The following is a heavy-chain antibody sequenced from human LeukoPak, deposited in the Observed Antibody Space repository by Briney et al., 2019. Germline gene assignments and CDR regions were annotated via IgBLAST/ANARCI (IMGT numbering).Heavy chain of an antibody. CDR2: ISGSGGTT. V-gene: IGHV3-23*01. CDR3: ARDYTGGWNDY. Sequence: GGSLRLSCAASGFTFSSYAMSWVRQAPGKGLEWVSGISGSGGTTCYADSVKGRFTISRDNAKESLYLQMNSLRAEDTAVYYCARDYTGGWNDYWGQGIRVTVSS. J-gene: IGHJ4*02. D-gene: IGHD7-27*01. CDR1: GFTFSSYA.